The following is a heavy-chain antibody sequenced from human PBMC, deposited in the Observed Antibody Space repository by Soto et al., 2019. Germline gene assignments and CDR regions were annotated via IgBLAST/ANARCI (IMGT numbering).Heavy chain of an antibody. CDR2: INPNSGGT. J-gene: IGHJ4*02. Sequence: ASVKVSCKASGYTFTGYYMHWVRQAPGQGLEWMGWINPNSGGTNYAQKFQGWVTMTRDTSIRPANMGLSRLGSDDTAVYYCAREVWGSYRNPNFDYWGQGTLVTVSS. V-gene: IGHV1-2*04. CDR3: AREVWGSYRNPNFDY. D-gene: IGHD3-16*02. CDR1: GYTFTGYY.